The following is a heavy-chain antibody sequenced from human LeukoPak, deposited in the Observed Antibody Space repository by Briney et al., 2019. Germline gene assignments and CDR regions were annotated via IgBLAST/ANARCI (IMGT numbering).Heavy chain of an antibody. D-gene: IGHD5-18*01. J-gene: IGHJ4*02. CDR2: INPNSGGT. CDR1: GYTFTGYY. CDR3: AVGVDTVMAAEFDY. Sequence: ASVKVSCKASGYTFTGYYMHWVRQAPGQGLEWMGWINPNSGGTNYAQKFQGRVTMTRDTSITTAYMELSRLSSDDTAVYYCAVGVDTVMAAEFDYWGQGTLVTVSS. V-gene: IGHV1-2*02.